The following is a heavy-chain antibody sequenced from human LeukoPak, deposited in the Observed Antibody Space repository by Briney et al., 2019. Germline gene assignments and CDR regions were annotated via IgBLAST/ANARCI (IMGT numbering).Heavy chain of an antibody. CDR3: TRPNLRYYYDSSGYYHDAFDI. J-gene: IGHJ3*02. CDR2: IRSKAYGGTT. CDR1: GFTFGDYA. V-gene: IGHV3-49*03. D-gene: IGHD3-22*01. Sequence: PGRSLRLSCTASGFTFGDYAMSWFRQAPGKGLEWVGFIRSKAYGGTTEYAASVKGRFTISRDDSKSIAYLQMNSPKTEDTAVYYCTRPNLRYYYDSSGYYHDAFDIWGQGTMVTVSS.